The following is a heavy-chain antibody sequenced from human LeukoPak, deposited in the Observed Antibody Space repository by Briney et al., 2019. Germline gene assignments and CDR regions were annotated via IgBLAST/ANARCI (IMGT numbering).Heavy chain of an antibody. V-gene: IGHV1-18*01. Sequence: ASLKVSCTASGYTFTSYGISWVRQAPGQGLEWMGWISAYNGNTNYAHKLQGSVTITTKTSTNTAYMELRSLRSDDTAVYYCAGGGPGDSMTGYYSLWGQGTLVTVSS. CDR2: ISAYNGNT. D-gene: IGHD3-9*01. J-gene: IGHJ4*02. CDR3: AGGGPGDSMTGYYSL. CDR1: GYTFTSYG.